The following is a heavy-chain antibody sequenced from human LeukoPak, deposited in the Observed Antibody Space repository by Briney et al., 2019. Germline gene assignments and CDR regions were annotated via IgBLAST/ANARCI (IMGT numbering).Heavy chain of an antibody. CDR1: GFTFSSCV. CDR2: ITGDGGGA. CDR3: ANARGASSSYFDL. D-gene: IGHD6-6*01. Sequence: GGSLRLSCAASGFTFSSCVMGWVRQPPGKGLEWVSGITGDGGGAYYTDSVKGRLTISRDNSKNTLYLQMNSLRAEDTALYYCANARGASSSYFDLWGRGTLVTVSS. J-gene: IGHJ2*01. V-gene: IGHV3-23*01.